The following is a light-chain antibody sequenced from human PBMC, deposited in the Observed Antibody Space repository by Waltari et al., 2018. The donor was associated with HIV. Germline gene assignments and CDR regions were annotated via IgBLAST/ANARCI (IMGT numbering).Light chain of an antibody. J-gene: IGLJ2*01. CDR1: TSSIGRKS. Sequence: QSVLTQPPSMSGTPGQRVIISCSGTTSSIGRKSVYWYQQLPGAAPKLLIYRNNQQPAGVPDRFSGSKSGTSASLAISGLRPEDEAMYFCAAWDNALGGHVVFGGGTNLTVL. CDR2: RNN. V-gene: IGLV1-47*02. CDR3: AAWDNALGGHVV.